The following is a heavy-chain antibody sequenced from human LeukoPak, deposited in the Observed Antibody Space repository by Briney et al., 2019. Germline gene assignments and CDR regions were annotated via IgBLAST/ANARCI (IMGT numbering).Heavy chain of an antibody. CDR3: ARDLYTYYYDSSGNDAFDI. D-gene: IGHD3-22*01. J-gene: IGHJ3*02. Sequence: GGSLRLSCAASGFTVSSNYMSWVRQAPGKGLEWVSVIYSGGSTYYAGSVKGRFTISRDNAKNSLYLQMNSLRAEDTAVYYCARDLYTYYYDSSGNDAFDIWGQGTMVTVSS. V-gene: IGHV3-66*01. CDR2: IYSGGST. CDR1: GFTVSSNY.